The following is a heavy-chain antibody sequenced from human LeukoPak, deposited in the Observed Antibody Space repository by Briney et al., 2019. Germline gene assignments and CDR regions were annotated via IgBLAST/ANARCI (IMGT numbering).Heavy chain of an antibody. CDR3: AKGSYYDSSGSFYFDY. CDR2: ISGSGDNT. J-gene: IGHJ4*02. V-gene: IGHV3-23*01. D-gene: IGHD3-22*01. CDR1: GFTFSSYA. Sequence: GGSLRLSCAASGFTFSSYAMSWVRQAPGKGLEWVSGISGSGDNTYYADSVKGRFTISRDNSKNTLYVQVNSLGIGDTAAYYCAKGSYYDSSGSFYFDYWGQGTLVTVSS.